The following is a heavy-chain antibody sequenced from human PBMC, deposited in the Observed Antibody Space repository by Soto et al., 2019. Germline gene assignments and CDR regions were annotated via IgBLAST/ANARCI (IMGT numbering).Heavy chain of an antibody. CDR3: ASGMYYYDSSGYYSSLDY. V-gene: IGHV1-18*01. Sequence: GASVKVSCKASGYTFTSYGISWVRQAPGQGLEWMGWISAYNGNTNYAQKLQGRVTMTTDTSTSTAYMELRSLRSDDTAVYYCASGMYYYDSSGYYSSLDYWGQETLVTVSP. CDR2: ISAYNGNT. J-gene: IGHJ4*02. CDR1: GYTFTSYG. D-gene: IGHD3-22*01.